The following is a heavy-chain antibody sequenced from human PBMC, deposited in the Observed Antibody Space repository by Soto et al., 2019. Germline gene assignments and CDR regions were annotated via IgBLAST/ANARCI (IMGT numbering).Heavy chain of an antibody. Sequence: QAQLVESGGGVVQPGTSLRLSCAASGFTISTHGMHWVRQAPGKGLEWLANIWYDGSNKFYAESVKGRFSISKDNSKNTHYLQMSSRRAEDTAVYYCAAATTWNFHFPYWGQGTQVTVSS. CDR1: GFTISTHG. CDR2: IWYDGSNK. D-gene: IGHD1-7*01. CDR3: AAATTWNFHFPY. J-gene: IGHJ4*02. V-gene: IGHV3-33*03.